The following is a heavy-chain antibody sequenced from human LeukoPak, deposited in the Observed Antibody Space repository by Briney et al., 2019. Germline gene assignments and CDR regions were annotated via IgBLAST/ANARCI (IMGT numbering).Heavy chain of an antibody. CDR3: ARPQVTDYDDYEYFDY. V-gene: IGHV1-18*01. J-gene: IGHJ4*02. D-gene: IGHD4-17*01. CDR1: GYTFTSYG. CDR2: ISAYNGNT. Sequence: GASVKVSCKASGYTFTSYGISWVRQAPGQGLEWMGWISAYNGNTNYAQKLQGRVTMTTDTSTSTAYMELRSLRSGDTAVYYCARPQVTDYDDYEYFDYWGQGTLVTVSS.